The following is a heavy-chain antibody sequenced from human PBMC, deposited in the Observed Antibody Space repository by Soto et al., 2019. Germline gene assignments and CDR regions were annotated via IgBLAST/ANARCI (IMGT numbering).Heavy chain of an antibody. J-gene: IGHJ4*02. CDR3: ASVIGGDSEYYFDY. V-gene: IGHV4-30-4*01. Sequence: SSETLSLTCTVSGGSVTSDEDYWTWIRQSPGKGLEWIGYISNSGSTGYNPSLKTRLSMSVDRSKNQFTLRLTSVTAADTAVYFCASVIGGDSEYYFDYWGQGTLVTVSS. D-gene: IGHD4-17*01. CDR2: ISNSGST. CDR1: GGSVTSDEDY.